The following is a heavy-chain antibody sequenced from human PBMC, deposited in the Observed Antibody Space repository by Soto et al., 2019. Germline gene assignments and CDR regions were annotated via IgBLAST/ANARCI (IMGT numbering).Heavy chain of an antibody. Sequence: GGSLRLCCAASGFTVSGNYMNWVRQAPGKGLEWVSVIYSGGSTYYADSVKGRFTISRDNSKNTLFLQMSSLRGEDTAVYYCARSPVPTYISAGYHYYMAVWGTGTTVTVSS. J-gene: IGHJ6*03. CDR1: GFTVSGNY. CDR3: ARSPVPTYISAGYHYYMAV. V-gene: IGHV3-66*01. D-gene: IGHD6-19*01. CDR2: IYSGGST.